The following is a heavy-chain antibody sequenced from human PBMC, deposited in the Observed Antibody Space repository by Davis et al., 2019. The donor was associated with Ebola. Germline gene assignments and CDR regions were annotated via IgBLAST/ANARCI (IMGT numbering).Heavy chain of an antibody. D-gene: IGHD6-19*01. CDR1: GFTFSSYA. J-gene: IGHJ6*02. Sequence: PGGSLRLSCAASGFTFSSYAMHWVRQAPGKGLEYVSAISSNGGSTYYANSVKGRFTISRDNSKNTLYLQMGSLRAEDMAVYYCARGLGPYSSGWRGMDVWGQGTTVTVSS. V-gene: IGHV3-64*01. CDR3: ARGLGPYSSGWRGMDV. CDR2: ISSNGGST.